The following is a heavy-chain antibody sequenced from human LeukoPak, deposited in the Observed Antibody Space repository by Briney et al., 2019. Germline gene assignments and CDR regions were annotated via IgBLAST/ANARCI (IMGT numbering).Heavy chain of an antibody. CDR2: IYSGGST. J-gene: IGHJ4*02. V-gene: IGHV3-53*01. D-gene: IGHD3-16*01. Sequence: GALRLSCAASGFTFSSYAMSWVRQAPGKGLEWVSVIYSGGSTYYADSVKGRFTISRDNSKNTLYLQMNSLRAEDTAVYYCAREQGGGVDYWGQGTLVTVSS. CDR1: GFTFSSYA. CDR3: AREQGGGVDY.